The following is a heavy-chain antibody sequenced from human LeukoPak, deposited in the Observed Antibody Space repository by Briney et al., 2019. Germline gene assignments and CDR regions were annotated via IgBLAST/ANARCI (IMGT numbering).Heavy chain of an antibody. Sequence: PGGTLRLFCAASGLTISSYWMHWARQVPGKGMVWVSNIKRDGSTTYYAGSVKGRFAISRDNVKNTLYLQMNSLRNEDTAVYYCARVSVFGVWGEGTLVTVSS. CDR2: IKRDGSTT. D-gene: IGHD2/OR15-2a*01. V-gene: IGHV3-74*01. J-gene: IGHJ4*02. CDR3: ARVSVFGV. CDR1: GLTISSYW.